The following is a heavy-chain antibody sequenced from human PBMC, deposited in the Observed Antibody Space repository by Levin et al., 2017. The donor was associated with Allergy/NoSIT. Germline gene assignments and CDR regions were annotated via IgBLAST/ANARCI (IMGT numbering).Heavy chain of an antibody. V-gene: IGHV5-51*01. D-gene: IGHD3-9*01. Sequence: GESLKISCKGSGYSFTNYWIGWVRQMPGKGLEWMGIIYPGDSDTRYSPAFQGQVTVSADKSTSTAYLQWNSLTDSDSGLYYCARPRRDLRGTLTAYSETEWGYWGQGTLVTVSS. CDR1: GYSFTNYW. CDR3: ARPRRDLRGTLTAYSETEWGY. J-gene: IGHJ4*02. CDR2: IYPGDSDT.